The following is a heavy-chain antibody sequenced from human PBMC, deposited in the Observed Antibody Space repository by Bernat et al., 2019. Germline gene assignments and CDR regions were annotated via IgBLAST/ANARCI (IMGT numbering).Heavy chain of an antibody. Sequence: QVQLQESGPGLVKPSQTLSLTCTVSGGSISSGGYYWSWIRQHPGKGLEWIGYIYYSGSTYYNPSLKSRVTISVDTSKNQFSLKLSSVTAADTAVYYCARECSGGSCYEGTGAFDIWGQGTMVTVSS. J-gene: IGHJ3*02. CDR1: GGSISSGGYY. CDR3: ARECSGGSCYEGTGAFDI. CDR2: IYYSGST. V-gene: IGHV4-31*03. D-gene: IGHD2-15*01.